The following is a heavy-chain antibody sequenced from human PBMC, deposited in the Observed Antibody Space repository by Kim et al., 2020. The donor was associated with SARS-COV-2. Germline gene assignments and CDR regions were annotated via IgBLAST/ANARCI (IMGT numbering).Heavy chain of an antibody. D-gene: IGHD5-18*01. Sequence: GGSLRLSCAASGFTFSSYAMHWVRQAPGKGLEWVAVISYDGSNKYYADSVKGRFTISRDNSKNTLYLQMNSLRAEDTAVYYCARNVDTAMSIDYWGQGTLVTVSS. CDR1: GFTFSSYA. CDR2: ISYDGSNK. CDR3: ARNVDTAMSIDY. V-gene: IGHV3-30*04. J-gene: IGHJ4*02.